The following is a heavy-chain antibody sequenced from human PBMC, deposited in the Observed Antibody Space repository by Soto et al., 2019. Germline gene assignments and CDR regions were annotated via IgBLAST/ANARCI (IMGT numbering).Heavy chain of an antibody. J-gene: IGHJ6*04. CDR2: IYYSGST. CDR3: ARDQAVYGMDV. Sequence: SETLSLTCTVSGGSISSGGYYWSWIRQHPGKGLEWIGYIYYSGSTYYNPSLKSRVTISVDTSKNQFSLKLSSVTAADTAVYYCARDQAVYGMDVWGKGTTVTVSS. CDR1: GGSISSGGYY. V-gene: IGHV4-31*03.